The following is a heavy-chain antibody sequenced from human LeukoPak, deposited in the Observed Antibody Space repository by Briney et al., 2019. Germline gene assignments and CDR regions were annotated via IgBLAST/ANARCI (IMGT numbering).Heavy chain of an antibody. J-gene: IGHJ4*02. V-gene: IGHV4-59*08. CDR3: ARRRYYFDY. CDR1: GGSISSYY. Sequence: SETLSLTCTVSGGSISSYYWSWIRQPPGKGLEWIGYVYYSGSTNYNPSLKSRVTISVDTSKNQFSLKLSSVTAADTAVYYCARRRYYFDYWGQGTLVTVSS. CDR2: VYYSGST.